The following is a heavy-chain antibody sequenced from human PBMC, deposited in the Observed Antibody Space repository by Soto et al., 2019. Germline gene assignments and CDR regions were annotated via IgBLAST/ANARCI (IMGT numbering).Heavy chain of an antibody. J-gene: IGHJ1*01. V-gene: IGHV3-33*01. D-gene: IGHD6-19*01. CDR3: ATPAAGAEYFQH. Sequence: GGSLRLSCAASGFTFSSYGMHWVRQAPGKGLEWVAVIWYDGSNKYYADSVKGRFTISRDNSKNTLYLQMNSLRAEDTAVYYCATPAAGAEYFQHWGQGTLVTVSS. CDR1: GFTFSSYG. CDR2: IWYDGSNK.